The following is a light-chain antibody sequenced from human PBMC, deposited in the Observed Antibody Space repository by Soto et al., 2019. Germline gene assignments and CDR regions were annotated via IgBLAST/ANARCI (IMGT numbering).Light chain of an antibody. J-gene: IGLJ3*02. CDR2: EVS. V-gene: IGLV2-8*01. CDR3: SSYAGSSNVV. Sequence: QSALTQPPSASGSSGQSVTISCAGTSSDVGGYNSVSWYQQYPGKVPKLIIYEVSKRPSGVPDRFSGSKSGNTASLTVSGLQADDEADYYCSSYAGSSNVVFGGGTKLTVL. CDR1: SSDVGGYNS.